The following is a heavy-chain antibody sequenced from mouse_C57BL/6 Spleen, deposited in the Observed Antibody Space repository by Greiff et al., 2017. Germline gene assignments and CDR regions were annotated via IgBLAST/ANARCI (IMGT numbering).Heavy chain of an antibody. V-gene: IGHV1-81*01. Sequence: QVQLKESGAELARPGASVKLSCTASGYTFTSYGISWVKQRTGQGLEWIGEIYPRSGNTYYNEQFKGEATLTADKSSSTAYMELRSLTSEDSAVYFCARWGITTVVSYFDYWGQGTTLTVSS. CDR2: IYPRSGNT. CDR3: ARWGITTVVSYFDY. D-gene: IGHD1-1*01. J-gene: IGHJ2*01. CDR1: GYTFTSYG.